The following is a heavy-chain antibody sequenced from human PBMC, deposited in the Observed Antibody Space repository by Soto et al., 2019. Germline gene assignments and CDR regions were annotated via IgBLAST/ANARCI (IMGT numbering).Heavy chain of an antibody. V-gene: IGHV3-23*01. J-gene: IGHJ6*02. D-gene: IGHD3-3*01. CDR3: AKDSGSLKANYDFWSGYLIYYYYGMDV. CDR2: ISGSGGST. CDR1: GFTFSSYA. Sequence: GGSLRLSCAASGFTFSSYAMSWVRQAPGKGLEWVSAISGSGGSTYYADSVKGRFTISRDNSKNTLYLQMNSLRAEDTAVYYCAKDSGSLKANYDFWSGYLIYYYYGMDVWGQGTTVTV.